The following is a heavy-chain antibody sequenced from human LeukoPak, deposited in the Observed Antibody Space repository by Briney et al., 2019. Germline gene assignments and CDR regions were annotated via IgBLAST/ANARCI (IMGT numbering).Heavy chain of an antibody. CDR3: AGDSYRESTMIVVVTSFDY. CDR1: GFTFSAYW. CDR2: INQDGRAK. Sequence: GGSLRLSCAASGFTFSAYWMSWVRQAPGKGLEWVANINQDGRAKYYVDSVKGRFTISRDSAKNSLYLQMSNLRAEDTAVYYCAGDSYRESTMIVVVTSFDYWGQGTLVTVSS. D-gene: IGHD3-22*01. V-gene: IGHV3-7*03. J-gene: IGHJ4*02.